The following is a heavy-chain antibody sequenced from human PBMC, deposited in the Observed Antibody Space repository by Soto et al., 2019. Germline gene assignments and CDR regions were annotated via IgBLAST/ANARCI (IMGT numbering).Heavy chain of an antibody. J-gene: IGHJ6*02. CDR3: ARDRITLVRGVLDYYYGMDV. D-gene: IGHD3-10*01. V-gene: IGHV1-3*05. CDR1: GYNFASYT. Sequence: QVQLVQSGAEEKKPGASVKVSCKASGYNFASYTIHWVRQAPGQRLEWMGWINVGNGNTKHSQKFQGRVTLTGDTSAGTAYMEVSSLRSEDTAVYYCARDRITLVRGVLDYYYGMDVWGQGTTVTVSS. CDR2: INVGNGNT.